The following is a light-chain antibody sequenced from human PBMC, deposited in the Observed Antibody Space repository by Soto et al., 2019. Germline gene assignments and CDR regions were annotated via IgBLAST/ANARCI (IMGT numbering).Light chain of an antibody. V-gene: IGLV1-44*01. CDR3: AAWDDSRNGFV. Sequence: QSVLTQPPSASGTPGQRVSISCSGSSSNIGSNSVQWHQQLPGTAPNLLIYADNQRPSGVPDRFSGSKSGTSASLAITGLQSGDEADYYCAAWDDSRNGFVFGTVTEVTVL. CDR1: SSNIGSNS. CDR2: ADN. J-gene: IGLJ1*01.